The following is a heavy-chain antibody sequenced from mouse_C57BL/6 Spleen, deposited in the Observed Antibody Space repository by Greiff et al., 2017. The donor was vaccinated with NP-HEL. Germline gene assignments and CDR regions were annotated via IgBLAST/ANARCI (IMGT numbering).Heavy chain of an antibody. CDR1: GYTFTDYE. J-gene: IGHJ2*01. Sequence: VQLQQSGAELVRPGASVTLSCKASGYTFTDYEMHWVKQTPVHGLEWIGAIDPETGGTAYNQKFKGKAILTADKSSSTAYMELRSLTSEDSAVYYCTRTSIYDGYYLLFDYWGQGTTLTVSS. V-gene: IGHV1-15*01. D-gene: IGHD2-3*01. CDR3: TRTSIYDGYYLLFDY. CDR2: IDPETGGT.